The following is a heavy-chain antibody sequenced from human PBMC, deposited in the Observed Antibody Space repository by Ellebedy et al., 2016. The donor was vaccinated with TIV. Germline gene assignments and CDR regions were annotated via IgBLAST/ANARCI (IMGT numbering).Heavy chain of an antibody. D-gene: IGHD3-10*01. J-gene: IGHJ4*02. CDR2: IYYSGST. Sequence: SETLSLTXTVSGGSISSSSYYWGWIRQPPGKGLEWIGSIYYSGSTYYNPSLKSRVTISVDTSKNQFSLKLSSVTAADTAVYYCASSRFELPFDYWGQGTLVTVSS. V-gene: IGHV4-39*01. CDR1: GGSISSSSYY. CDR3: ASSRFELPFDY.